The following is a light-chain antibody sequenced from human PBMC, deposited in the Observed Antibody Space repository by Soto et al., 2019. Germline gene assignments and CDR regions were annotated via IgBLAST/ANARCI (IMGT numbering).Light chain of an antibody. CDR3: QHYDNRPRVT. Sequence: DIQMTQSPSSLSASVGDRVTITCQASQAINNSVIWYQQKPGKAPKLLIYDASNLETGVPSRFSGSGSGTDFMLTLSRLRPEDTATYYCQHYDNRPRVTFGPGTRVEIK. V-gene: IGKV1-33*01. CDR2: DAS. CDR1: QAINNS. J-gene: IGKJ3*01.